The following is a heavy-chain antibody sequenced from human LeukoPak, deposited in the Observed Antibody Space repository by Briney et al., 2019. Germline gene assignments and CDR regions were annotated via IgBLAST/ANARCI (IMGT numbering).Heavy chain of an antibody. CDR1: GDSVRRYY. J-gene: IGHJ4*02. D-gene: IGHD1-26*01. Sequence: SETLSLTCAVPGDSVRRYYGNWMRQPPGKGLEWIVYIHQSGSTSYRPSLPSRVIMSVDTCKHQLAPKVPDANAADRGVYCCARGNVSRGSYPLDYWRQGTMVTVSS. V-gene: IGHV4-59*02. CDR2: IHQSGST. CDR3: ARGNVSRGSYPLDY.